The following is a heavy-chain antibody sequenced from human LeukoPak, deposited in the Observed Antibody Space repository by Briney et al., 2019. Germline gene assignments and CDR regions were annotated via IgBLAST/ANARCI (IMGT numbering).Heavy chain of an antibody. Sequence: SETLSLTCTVSGGSISSSGYYWNWIRRPPGKGLEWIGYIYHSGSTNYNPSLQSRVTISVDTSKNQFSLNLNSVIAADTAVYYCARGGAARLHFQNWGQGTLVTVSS. V-gene: IGHV4-61*08. CDR3: ARGGAARLHFQN. J-gene: IGHJ1*01. CDR1: GGSISSSGYY. D-gene: IGHD6-6*01. CDR2: IYHSGST.